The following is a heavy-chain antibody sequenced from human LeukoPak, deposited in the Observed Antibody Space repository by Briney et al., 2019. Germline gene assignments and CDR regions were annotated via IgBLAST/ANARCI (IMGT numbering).Heavy chain of an antibody. Sequence: ASVKVSCKASGYTFTGYYMHWVRQAPGQGLEWMGWINPNTGGTNYAQKFQGRVTMTRDTSISTAYMDLSRLRSDDTAVYYCARHLRPAYYYDSSGYLPYFDYWGQGTLVTVSS. CDR3: ARHLRPAYYYDSSGYLPYFDY. J-gene: IGHJ4*02. V-gene: IGHV1-2*02. CDR2: INPNTGGT. D-gene: IGHD3-22*01. CDR1: GYTFTGYY.